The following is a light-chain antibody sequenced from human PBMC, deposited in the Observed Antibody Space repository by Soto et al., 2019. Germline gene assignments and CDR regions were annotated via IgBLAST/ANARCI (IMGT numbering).Light chain of an antibody. Sequence: QSVLTQPPSVSAAPGQKVAISCSGSSSNIGNNFVSWYQHLPGTAPKLLIYDGNKRPSGIPNRFSGSRSGTSATLGITGLQTGDEADYYCGTWDASLSAWVFGGGTQLTVL. J-gene: IGLJ3*02. V-gene: IGLV1-51*01. CDR1: SSNIGNNF. CDR2: DGN. CDR3: GTWDASLSAWV.